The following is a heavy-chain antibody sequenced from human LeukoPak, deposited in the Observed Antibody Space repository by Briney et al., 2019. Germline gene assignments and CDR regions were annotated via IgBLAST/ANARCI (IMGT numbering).Heavy chain of an antibody. V-gene: IGHV3-74*01. J-gene: IGHJ4*02. CDR3: VRDLGTILAPTY. D-gene: IGHD5-24*01. Sequence: GGSLRLSCAASGFTFSSYWMHWVRQAPGKGLVWVSRINSDGRSTSYADSVKGRFTISRDNAKNTLYLQMNSLRVDDAAVYYCVRDLGTILAPTYWGQGTLVTVSS. CDR1: GFTFSSYW. CDR2: INSDGRST.